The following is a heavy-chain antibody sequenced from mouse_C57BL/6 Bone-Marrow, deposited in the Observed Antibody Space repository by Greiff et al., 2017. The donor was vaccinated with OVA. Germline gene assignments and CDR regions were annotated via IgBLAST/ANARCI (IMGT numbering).Heavy chain of an antibody. CDR2: IYPGSGNT. J-gene: IGHJ1*03. D-gene: IGHD1-1*01. CDR1: GYPFTTSY. V-gene: IGHV1-84*01. CDR3: ARLRGWYFDV. Sequence: VQLQQSGPELVKPGASVKISCKASGYPFTTSYINWVKQRPGQGLGWIGWIYPGSGNTKYNEKFKGKATLTVDTSSSTAYMQLSSLTSEDSAVYFCARLRGWYFDVWGTGTTVTVSS.